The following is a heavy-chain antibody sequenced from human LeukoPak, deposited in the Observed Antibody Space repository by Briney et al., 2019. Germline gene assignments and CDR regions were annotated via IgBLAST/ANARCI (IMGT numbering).Heavy chain of an antibody. CDR3: VRHGLGSTWFGFDY. D-gene: IGHD6-13*01. CDR2: IYPGDSDP. V-gene: IGHV5-51*01. Sequence: GESLKISCKGSGYTFTTYWIGWVRQMPGKGLEWMGIIYPGDSDPRYSPSFQGQVTISADKSINTAYLQWSSLKASDSAIYYCVRHGLGSTWFGFDYWGQGALVTVSS. CDR1: GYTFTTYW. J-gene: IGHJ4*02.